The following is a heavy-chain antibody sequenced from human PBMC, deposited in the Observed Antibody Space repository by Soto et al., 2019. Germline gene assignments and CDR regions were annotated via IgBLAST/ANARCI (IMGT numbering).Heavy chain of an antibody. CDR2: INHSGST. D-gene: IGHD6-19*01. V-gene: IGHV4-34*01. Sequence: SETLSLTCAVYGGSFSKYYWSLIRQPPGKGLEWIGEINHSGSTNYNPSLKSRVTISVDTSKNQFSLKLNSVTAADTAIYYCVRGGGSGWYSDYWGQGALVTVSS. J-gene: IGHJ4*02. CDR1: GGSFSKYY. CDR3: VRGGGSGWYSDY.